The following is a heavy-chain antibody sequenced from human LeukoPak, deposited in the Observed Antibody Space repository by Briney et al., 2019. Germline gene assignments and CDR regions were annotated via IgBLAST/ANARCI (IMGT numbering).Heavy chain of an antibody. CDR2: ISYDGSNK. CDR3: AKGITMVRGPEPNFDY. D-gene: IGHD3-10*01. CDR1: GFTFSSYG. J-gene: IGHJ4*02. Sequence: GRSLRPSCAASGFTFSSYGMHWVRQAPGKGLEWVAVISYDGSNKYYADSVKGRFTISRDNSKNTLYLQMNSLRAEDTAVYYCAKGITMVRGPEPNFDYWGQGTLVTVSS. V-gene: IGHV3-30*18.